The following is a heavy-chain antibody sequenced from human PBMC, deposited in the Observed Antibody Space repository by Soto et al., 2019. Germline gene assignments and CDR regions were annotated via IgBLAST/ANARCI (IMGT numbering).Heavy chain of an antibody. CDR2: ISYDGSNR. Sequence: QVQLVESGGGVVQPGRSLRLSCAASGFTFGGYAMHWVRQAPGKGLEWVAVISYDGSNRYYADSVKGRLTISRDNSKNTLYLKMNSLRAEDTAVYSCARESRYCTTNSCSSQHAFDLWGQGTMVTVSS. J-gene: IGHJ3*01. V-gene: IGHV3-30-3*01. CDR3: ARESRYCTTNSCSSQHAFDL. CDR1: GFTFGGYA. D-gene: IGHD2-2*01.